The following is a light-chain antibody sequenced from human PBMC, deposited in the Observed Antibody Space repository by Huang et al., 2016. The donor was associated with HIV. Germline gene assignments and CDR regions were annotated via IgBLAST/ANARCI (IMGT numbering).Light chain of an antibody. CDR3: QQYNNWPRT. Sequence: EILMTQSPATLSVSPGGEATLSCRASQSVSSNLAWYQQQPGQAPRLPIYDASTKATGVPARFSGSGSGTEFTITISSLQSEDVAVYYCQQYNNWPRTFGQGTKVEIK. V-gene: IGKV3-15*01. CDR2: DAS. J-gene: IGKJ1*01. CDR1: QSVSSN.